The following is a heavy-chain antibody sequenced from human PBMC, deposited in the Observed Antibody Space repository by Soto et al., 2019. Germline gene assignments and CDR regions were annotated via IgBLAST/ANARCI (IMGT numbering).Heavy chain of an antibody. D-gene: IGHD6-19*01. V-gene: IGHV4-31*03. CDR2: IYYSGST. J-gene: IGHJ6*02. CDR1: GGSISSGGYY. Sequence: QVQLQESGPGLVKPSQTLSLTCTVSGGSISSGGYYWSWIRQHPGKGLEWIGYIYYSGSTYYNPSLKSRATISVGTTKNQFSLKLSSVTAADTAVYYCARENSGIKGMGYYYYGMDVWGQGTTVTVSS. CDR3: ARENSGIKGMGYYYYGMDV.